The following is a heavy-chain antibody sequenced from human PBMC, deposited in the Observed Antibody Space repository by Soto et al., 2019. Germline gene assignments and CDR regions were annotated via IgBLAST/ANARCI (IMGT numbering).Heavy chain of an antibody. V-gene: IGHV4-31*03. CDR3: ARGKGGFLEWLPNIFDY. CDR1: GGSISSGGYY. J-gene: IGHJ4*02. CDR2: IYYSGST. D-gene: IGHD3-3*01. Sequence: PSETLSLTCTVSGGSISSGGYYWSWIRQHPGKGLEWIGYIYYSGSTYYNPSLKSRVTISVDTSKNQFSLKLSSVTAADTAVYYCARGKGGFLEWLPNIFDYWGQGTLVTVSS.